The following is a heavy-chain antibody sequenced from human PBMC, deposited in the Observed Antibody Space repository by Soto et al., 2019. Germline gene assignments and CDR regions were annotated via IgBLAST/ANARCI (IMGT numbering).Heavy chain of an antibody. CDR3: ARDGSRAARLDYYYYGMDV. V-gene: IGHV1-18*01. CDR2: ISAYNGNT. D-gene: IGHD6-6*01. J-gene: IGHJ6*02. CDR1: GYTFTSYG. Sequence: ASVKVSCKASGYTFTSYGISWVRQAPGQGLEWMGWISAYNGNTNYAQKLQGRVTMTTDTSTSTAYMELRSLRSDDTAVYYCARDGSRAARLDYYYYGMDVWGQGTKVTVSS.